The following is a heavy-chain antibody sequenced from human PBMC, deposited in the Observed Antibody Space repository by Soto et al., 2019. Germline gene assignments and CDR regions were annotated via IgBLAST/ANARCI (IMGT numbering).Heavy chain of an antibody. CDR2: ISYDERNK. D-gene: IGHD6-19*01. CDR1: GFTFSIYA. J-gene: IGHJ3*01. V-gene: IGHV3-30*04. CDR3: ASVAHVRPVSQAIAGGRYAAFDL. Sequence: QVQLVESGGGVVQPGRSLRLSCVASGFTFSIYAMHWVRQAPGKGLEWVAVISYDERNKYYADSVKGRFTISRDNSKNTLCLEMNSLRPEDTAMYYCASVAHVRPVSQAIAGGRYAAFDLWGQGTLVTVSS.